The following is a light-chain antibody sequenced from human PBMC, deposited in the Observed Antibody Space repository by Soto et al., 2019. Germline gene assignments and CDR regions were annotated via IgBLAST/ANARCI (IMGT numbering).Light chain of an antibody. J-gene: IGKJ1*01. V-gene: IGKV4-1*01. CDR3: QPFFYFPT. CDR1: RSVLFTSNDKSF. CDR2: WAS. Sequence: DIVMTQSPDSLTGSLGESATINCRSSRSVLFTSNDKSFVAWYQQKPGQSPKLLINWASTREPGVPDRFSGRGSGTEFTLNINSLQAEDVATYYCQPFFYFPTFGQGTKV.